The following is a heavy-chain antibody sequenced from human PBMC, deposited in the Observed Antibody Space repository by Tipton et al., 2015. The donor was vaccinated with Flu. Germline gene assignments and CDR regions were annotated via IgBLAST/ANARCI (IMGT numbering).Heavy chain of an antibody. Sequence: GLVKPSETLSLTCAVYGGSFSGYYWSWIRQPPGKGLEWIGEINHSGSTNYNPSLKSRVTISVDTSKNQFSLKLSSVTAADTAVYYCARRTRGTMVRGVIVNWFDPWGQGTLVTVSS. CDR1: GGSFSGYY. J-gene: IGHJ5*02. V-gene: IGHV4-34*01. D-gene: IGHD3-10*01. CDR3: ARRTRGTMVRGVIVNWFDP. CDR2: INHSGST.